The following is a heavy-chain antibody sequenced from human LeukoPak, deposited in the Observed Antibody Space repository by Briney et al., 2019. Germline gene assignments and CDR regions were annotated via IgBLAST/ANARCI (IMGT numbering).Heavy chain of an antibody. CDR1: GYTFTKYD. CDR2: MNPNNGYT. J-gene: IGHJ4*02. Sequence: GASVKVSCKASGYTFTKYDINWVRQAPGQGLEWMGWMNPNNGYTGYAQKFQGRVTITSDTSVSTAFMELSGLRSEDTAVYYCARFGGSAAKDDRLDYWGQGTLVTVSS. CDR3: ARFGGSAAKDDRLDY. D-gene: IGHD3-16*01. V-gene: IGHV1-8*03.